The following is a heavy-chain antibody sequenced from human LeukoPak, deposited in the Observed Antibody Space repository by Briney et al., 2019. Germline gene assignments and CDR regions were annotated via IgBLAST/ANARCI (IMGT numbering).Heavy chain of an antibody. CDR1: GSTFSSYS. D-gene: IGHD2-15*01. Sequence: WGSLRLSCAASGSTFSSYSMNWVRQAPGKGLEWVSYISASSNTIYYADSVKGRFTISRDNAKNSLYLQMNSLRAEGTAVYYCARGDCSGGSCYLSLTAIDYWGQGTLVTVSS. CDR3: ARGDCSGGSCYLSLTAIDY. V-gene: IGHV3-48*01. CDR2: ISASSNTI. J-gene: IGHJ4*02.